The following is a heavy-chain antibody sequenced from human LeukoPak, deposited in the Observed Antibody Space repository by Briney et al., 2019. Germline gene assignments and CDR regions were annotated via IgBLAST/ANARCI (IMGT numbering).Heavy chain of an antibody. CDR1: GFTFSSYG. CDR2: IWNDGTNI. Sequence: PGWSLRLSCAASGFTFSSYGMHWVRQAPGKGLEWVAFIWNDGTNIYYVDSVKGRFSISRDNSKNTLYLEMNSLRVEDTAVYYCARGGYNFDYWGQGTLVTVSS. D-gene: IGHD1-14*01. J-gene: IGHJ4*02. V-gene: IGHV3-33*01. CDR3: ARGGYNFDY.